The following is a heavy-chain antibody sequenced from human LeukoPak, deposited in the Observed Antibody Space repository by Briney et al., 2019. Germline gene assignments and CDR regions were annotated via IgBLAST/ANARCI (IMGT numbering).Heavy chain of an antibody. CDR2: IYSGGST. D-gene: IGHD1-26*01. V-gene: IGHV3-66*01. J-gene: IGHJ4*02. CDR3: ARDQGATRPDY. Sequence: PGGSLRLSCAASGFTFSSYGMHWVRQAPGKGLEWVSVIYSGGSTYYADSVKGRFTISRDNSKNTLYLQMNSLRAEDTAVYYCARDQGATRPDYWGQGTLVTVSS. CDR1: GFTFSSYG.